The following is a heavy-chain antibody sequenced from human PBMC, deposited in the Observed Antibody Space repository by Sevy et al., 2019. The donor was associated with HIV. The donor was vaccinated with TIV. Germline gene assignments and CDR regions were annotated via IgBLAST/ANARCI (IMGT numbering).Heavy chain of an antibody. V-gene: IGHV4-34*01. Sequence: SETLSLTCAVYGGSFSGYYWNWIRQTPGKGLEWIGEINHSGSTNYNPSLRSRVTISVDTSKNQFSLRLNSVTPEDTAVYYCARGPYWVEGYYFDYWGQGTLVTVSS. CDR1: GGSFSGYY. D-gene: IGHD2-15*01. J-gene: IGHJ4*02. CDR3: ARGPYWVEGYYFDY. CDR2: INHSGST.